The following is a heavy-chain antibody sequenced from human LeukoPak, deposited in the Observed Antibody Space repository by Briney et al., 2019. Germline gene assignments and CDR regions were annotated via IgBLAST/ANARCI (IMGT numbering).Heavy chain of an antibody. CDR2: FSAYNGNT. Sequence: ASVKVSCKASGYTFTSYGISWVRQAPGQGLEWMGWFSAYNGNTNYAQKLQGRVTMTTDTSTSTAYMELRSLRSDDTAVYYCARAQLPNDAFDIWGQGTMVTVSS. J-gene: IGHJ3*02. D-gene: IGHD2-2*01. CDR3: ARAQLPNDAFDI. V-gene: IGHV1-18*01. CDR1: GYTFTSYG.